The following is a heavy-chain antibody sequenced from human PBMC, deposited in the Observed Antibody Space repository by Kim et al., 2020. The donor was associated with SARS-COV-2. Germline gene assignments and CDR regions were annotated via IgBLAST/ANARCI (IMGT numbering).Heavy chain of an antibody. CDR3: ARDHRHSSSWSLHPYFD. J-gene: IGHJ4*01. Sequence: GGSLRLSCAASGFTFSRFWMSWVRQAPGKVLEWVANIKQDGSEKYDVDSVKGRFTISRDNAKNSLCLQMNSLRAEDTAVYYCARDHRHSSSWSLHPYFD. CDR1: GFTFSRFW. D-gene: IGHD6-13*01. V-gene: IGHV3-7*03. CDR2: IKQDGSEK.